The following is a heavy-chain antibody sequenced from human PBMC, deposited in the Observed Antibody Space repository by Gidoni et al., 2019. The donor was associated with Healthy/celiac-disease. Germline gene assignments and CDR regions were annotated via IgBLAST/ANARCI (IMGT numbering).Heavy chain of an antibody. CDR2: INPNSGGT. CDR3: AREGYSGYDYTEIDY. Sequence: QVQMVQSGAEVKKPGAPVKVSCTASGYTLTGYYMHWVRQAPGQGLEWMGWINPNSGGTNYAQKFQGRVTRTSDTSISTAYMELSRLRSDDTAVYYCAREGYSGYDYTEIDYWGQGTLVTVSS. V-gene: IGHV1-2*02. D-gene: IGHD5-12*01. CDR1: GYTLTGYY. J-gene: IGHJ4*02.